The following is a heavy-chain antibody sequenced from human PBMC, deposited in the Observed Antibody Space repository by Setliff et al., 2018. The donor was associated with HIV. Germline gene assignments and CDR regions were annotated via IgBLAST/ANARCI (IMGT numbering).Heavy chain of an antibody. CDR3: ARGATPRPTWYGVDWFDP. Sequence: SETLSLTCAVYGGSFSGYYWSWIRQPPGKGLEWIGEINHSGSTNYNPSLKTRVTISLDTSKNQFSLKLSSVTVADTAVYYCARGATPRPTWYGVDWFDPWGQGTLVTVSS. V-gene: IGHV4-34*01. J-gene: IGHJ5*02. D-gene: IGHD3-10*01. CDR1: GGSFSGYY. CDR2: INHSGST.